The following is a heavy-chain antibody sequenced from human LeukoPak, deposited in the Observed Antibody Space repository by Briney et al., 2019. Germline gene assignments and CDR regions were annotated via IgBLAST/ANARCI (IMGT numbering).Heavy chain of an antibody. CDR1: GFTFRGSA. D-gene: IGHD1-26*01. Sequence: GGSLRLSCAASGFTFRGSAMHWVRQASGKGLEWVGRIRSKANSYATAYAASVKGRFTISRDDSKNTAYLQMNSLKTEDTAVYYCTRRYSGSYPHAFDIWGQGTMVTVSS. J-gene: IGHJ3*02. V-gene: IGHV3-73*01. CDR3: TRRYSGSYPHAFDI. CDR2: IRSKANSYAT.